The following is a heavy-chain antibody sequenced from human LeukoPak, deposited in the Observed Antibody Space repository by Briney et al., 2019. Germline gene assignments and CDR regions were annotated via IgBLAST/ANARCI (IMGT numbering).Heavy chain of an antibody. D-gene: IGHD2-15*01. CDR1: GYSFPTYW. J-gene: IGHJ4*02. V-gene: IGHV5-51*01. CDR3: IRTGGYCSDGSCYRGDY. Sequence: GESLKISCKGSGYSFPTYWIGWVRQMPGKGLEWMGIVYPGDSSTRYSPSFQGQVTISADKSITTAYLQWSSLKASGTAMYYCIRTGGYCSDGSCYRGDYWGQGTLVTVSS. CDR2: VYPGDSST.